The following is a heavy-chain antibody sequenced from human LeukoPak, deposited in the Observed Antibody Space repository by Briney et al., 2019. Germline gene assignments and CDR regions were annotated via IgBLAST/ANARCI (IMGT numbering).Heavy chain of an antibody. CDR3: ARRQRAAPDAFDI. D-gene: IGHD2-15*01. CDR2: INPNSGGT. V-gene: IGHV1-2*02. J-gene: IGHJ3*02. CDR1: GYTFTGYY. Sequence: ASVKVSCNASGYTFTGYYMHWVRQAPGQGLEWMGWINPNSGGTNYAQKFQGRVTTTRDTSISTAYMELSRLRSDDTAVYYCARRQRAAPDAFDIWGQGTMVTVSS.